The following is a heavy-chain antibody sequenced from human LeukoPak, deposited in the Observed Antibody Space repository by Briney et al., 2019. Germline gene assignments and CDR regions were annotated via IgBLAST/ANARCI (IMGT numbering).Heavy chain of an antibody. CDR1: GGSISSYY. Sequence: SETLTLTCTVSGGSISSYYWRWIRQPAGKGLEWIGRIYTSGSTNYNPSLKSRVTMPVDTSKNQFSLKLSSVTAADTAVYYCARVSCSGGSCYYFDYWGQGTLVTVSS. D-gene: IGHD2-15*01. V-gene: IGHV4-4*07. CDR3: ARVSCSGGSCYYFDY. J-gene: IGHJ4*02. CDR2: IYTSGST.